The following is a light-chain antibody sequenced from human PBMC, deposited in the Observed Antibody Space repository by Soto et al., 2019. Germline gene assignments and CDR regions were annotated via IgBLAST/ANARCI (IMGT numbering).Light chain of an antibody. CDR2: DVS. Sequence: QSVLTQPRSVSGSPGQSVTVSCIGTSSDVGDYNSVSWYQQHPGKAPKLMIYDVSKRPSGVPDRFSGSKSGNTASLTISGLQAEDEADYYCCSYVGGYSYVFGIGTQVTV. J-gene: IGLJ1*01. CDR1: SSDVGDYNS. CDR3: CSYVGGYSYV. V-gene: IGLV2-11*01.